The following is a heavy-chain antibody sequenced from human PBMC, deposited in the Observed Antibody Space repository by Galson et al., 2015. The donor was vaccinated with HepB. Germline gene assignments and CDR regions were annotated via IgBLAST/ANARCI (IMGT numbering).Heavy chain of an antibody. D-gene: IGHD3-16*01. CDR2: IYYSGST. CDR1: GGSISSSSYY. J-gene: IGHJ6*03. Sequence: SETLSLTCTVSGGSISSSSYYWGWIRQPPGKGLEWIGSIYYSGSTYYNPSLKSRVTISVDTSKNQFSLKLSSVTAADTAVYYCARDLGDRGYMDVWGKGTTVTVSS. V-gene: IGHV4-39*07. CDR3: ARDLGDRGYMDV.